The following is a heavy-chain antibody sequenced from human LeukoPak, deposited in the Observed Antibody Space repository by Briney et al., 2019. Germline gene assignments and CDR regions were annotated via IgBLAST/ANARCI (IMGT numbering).Heavy chain of an antibody. CDR3: AKPTSGTAPRPLDY. Sequence: GGSLRLSCAASGFTFSSYAMHWVRQAPGKGLEWVAVISYDGSNKYYADSVKGRFTISRDNSRNTLFLQMNSLRPEDAAVYYCAKPTSGTAPRPLDYWGRGTLVTVSS. J-gene: IGHJ4*02. D-gene: IGHD1-26*01. V-gene: IGHV3-30-3*02. CDR2: ISYDGSNK. CDR1: GFTFSSYA.